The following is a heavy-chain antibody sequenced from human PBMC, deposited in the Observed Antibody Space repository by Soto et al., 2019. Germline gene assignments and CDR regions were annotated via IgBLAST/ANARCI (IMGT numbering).Heavy chain of an antibody. Sequence: GGSLRLSCAASGFTFSSYSMNWVRQAPGKGLEWVSSISSSSSYIYYADSVKGRFTISRDNAKNSLYLQMNSLRAEDTAVYYCARDGIVVTAAKYAFDIWGQGTMVTVSS. D-gene: IGHD2-2*01. CDR1: GFTFSSYS. V-gene: IGHV3-21*01. CDR2: ISSSSSYI. CDR3: ARDGIVVTAAKYAFDI. J-gene: IGHJ3*02.